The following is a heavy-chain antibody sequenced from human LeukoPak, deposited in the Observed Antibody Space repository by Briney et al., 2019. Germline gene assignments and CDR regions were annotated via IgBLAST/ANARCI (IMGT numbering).Heavy chain of an antibody. D-gene: IGHD6-13*01. CDR3: ASDGAADNWFDP. V-gene: IGHV3-74*01. CDR1: GFTFSSYW. J-gene: IGHJ5*02. CDR2: INSDGSST. Sequence: GGSLRLSCAASGFTFSSYWMHWVRQAPGKGLVWVSRINSDGSSTSYADSVKGRFTISRDNAKSTLYLQMNSLRAEDTAVYYCASDGAADNWFDPWGQGTLVTVSS.